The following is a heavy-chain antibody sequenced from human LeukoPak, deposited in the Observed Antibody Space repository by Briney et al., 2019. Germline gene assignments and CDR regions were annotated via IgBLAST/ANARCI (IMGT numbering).Heavy chain of an antibody. CDR1: GFTFSSYA. D-gene: IGHD3-22*01. CDR3: AKEGVAYYDSTDYFDY. J-gene: IGHJ4*02. V-gene: IGHV3-23*01. Sequence: GGSLRLSCAASGFTFSSYAMSRVRQAPGKGLEWVSDISGSGGSTYYADSVKGRFTISRDNSKNTLYLQMNSLRAEDTAVYYCAKEGVAYYDSTDYFDYWGQGTLVTASP. CDR2: ISGSGGST.